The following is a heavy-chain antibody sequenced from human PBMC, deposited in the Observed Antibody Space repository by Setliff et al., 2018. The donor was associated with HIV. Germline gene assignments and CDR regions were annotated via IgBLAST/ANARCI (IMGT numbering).Heavy chain of an antibody. CDR3: ARYTSKVDWFDP. CDR2: IHYNGRT. CDR1: GDSITNDDCY. V-gene: IGHV4-39*01. D-gene: IGHD2-2*02. J-gene: IGHJ5*02. Sequence: PSEMSLTCTVSGDSITNDDCYWGWIRQPPGKGLEWIAIIHYNGRTYYDPSLKSRVTIFVDTSKTQFYLKLRSVTASDTAVYYCARYTSKVDWFDPWGQGTLVTVSS.